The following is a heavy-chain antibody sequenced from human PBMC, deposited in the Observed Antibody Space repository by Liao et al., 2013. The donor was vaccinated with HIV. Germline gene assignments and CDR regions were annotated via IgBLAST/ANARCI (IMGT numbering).Heavy chain of an antibody. CDR3: AREGYDSSGYHYYFDY. CDR1: GGSITSSY. J-gene: IGHJ4*02. V-gene: IGHV4-4*07. CDR2: VYTSGRT. Sequence: QVQLQESGPGLVKPSETLSLTCTVSGGSITSSYWSWIRQPAGKGLEWIGRVYTSGRTDYNPSLKSRVTMSVDTSKNQFSLNLTSVTAADTAVYHCAREGYDSSGYHYYFDYWGQGTLVTVSS. D-gene: IGHD3-22*01.